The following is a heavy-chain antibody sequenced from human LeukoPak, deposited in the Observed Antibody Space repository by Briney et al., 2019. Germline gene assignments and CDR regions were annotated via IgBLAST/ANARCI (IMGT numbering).Heavy chain of an antibody. D-gene: IGHD2-2*01. V-gene: IGHV1-46*01. J-gene: IGHJ5*02. CDR3: ARDLGYCSSTSCYASPVVFDP. Sequence: GASVTVSCKASGYTFTSYYMNWVRQAPGQGLEWMGMINPSGGNTNYAQKLQGRVTMTTDTSTSTAYMELRSLRSDDTAVYYCARDLGYCSSTSCYASPVVFDPWGQGTLVTVSS. CDR1: GYTFTSYY. CDR2: INPSGGNT.